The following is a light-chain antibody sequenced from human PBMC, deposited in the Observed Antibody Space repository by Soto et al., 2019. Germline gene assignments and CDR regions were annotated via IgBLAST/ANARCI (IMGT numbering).Light chain of an antibody. Sequence: QSVLTQPPSASGTPGQTVTISCSGSNSNVGSNTVNWYQQLPGTAPKLLIYKNNQRPSGVPGRFSGSKSGTSASLAISGLQSEDEGDYYCAAWDDSLNGCWVFGGGTKVTVL. J-gene: IGLJ3*02. CDR1: NSNVGSNT. CDR3: AAWDDSLNGCWV. V-gene: IGLV1-44*01. CDR2: KNN.